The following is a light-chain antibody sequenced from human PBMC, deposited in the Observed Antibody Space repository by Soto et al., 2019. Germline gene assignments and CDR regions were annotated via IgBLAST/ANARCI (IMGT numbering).Light chain of an antibody. J-gene: IGLJ3*02. CDR1: GSNIGSTY. CDR3: ASWDDSLNHWV. CDR2: RNS. V-gene: IGLV1-47*01. Sequence: QPVLTQPPSASATPGQRVTISCSGSGSNIGSTYVDWFQQLPGAAPKLLIYRNSQRPSGVPDRFSGSKSGTSASLAISGLRSEDEADYHCASWDDSLNHWVFGGGTKLTVL.